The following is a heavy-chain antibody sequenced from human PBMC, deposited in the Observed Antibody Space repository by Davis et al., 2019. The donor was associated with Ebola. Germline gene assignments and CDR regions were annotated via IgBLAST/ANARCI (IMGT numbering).Heavy chain of an antibody. CDR2: ISSSSSFL. Sequence: GESLKISCAASGFSFSRSGMTWVRQAPGKGLEWVSTISSSSSFLVYADSVKGRFSISRDNSKNSLYLQMNSLTTEDTAVYYCAKDASAWARDYWGQGTLVTVSS. J-gene: IGHJ4*02. CDR3: AKDASAWARDY. D-gene: IGHD6-19*01. CDR1: GFSFSRSG. V-gene: IGHV3-21*01.